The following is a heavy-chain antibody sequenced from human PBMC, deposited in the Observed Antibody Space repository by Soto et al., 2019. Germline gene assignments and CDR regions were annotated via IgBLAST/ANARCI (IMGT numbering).Heavy chain of an antibody. D-gene: IGHD5-18*01. J-gene: IGHJ4*02. CDR1: GGSISSSSYY. CDR3: ARRGGYSYGPPSDYFDY. Sequence: KPSETLSLTCTVSGGSISSSSYYWGWIRQPPGKGLEWIGSIYYSGSTYYNPSLKSRVTISVDTSKNQFSLKLSSVTAADTAVYYCARRGGYSYGPPSDYFDYWGQGTLVTVSS. CDR2: IYYSGST. V-gene: IGHV4-39*01.